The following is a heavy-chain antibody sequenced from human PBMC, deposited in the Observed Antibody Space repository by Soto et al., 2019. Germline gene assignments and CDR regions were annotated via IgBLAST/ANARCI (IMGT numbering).Heavy chain of an antibody. CDR1: GYSFTSYW. Sequence: GESLKISCKVSGYSFTSYWIGWVRQMPGKGLEWMGIIYPGDSDTRYSPSFQGQVTISADKSISTAYLQWSSLKASDTATYYCARLYSSGWRSCYYYGMDVWGQGTTVTVSS. CDR2: IYPGDSDT. D-gene: IGHD6-19*01. CDR3: ARLYSSGWRSCYYYGMDV. V-gene: IGHV5-51*01. J-gene: IGHJ6*02.